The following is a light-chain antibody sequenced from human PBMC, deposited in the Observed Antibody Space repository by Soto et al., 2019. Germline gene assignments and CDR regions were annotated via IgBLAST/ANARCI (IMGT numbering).Light chain of an antibody. J-gene: IGLJ3*02. CDR1: SSDVGGYNY. V-gene: IGLV2-14*01. CDR2: EVT. Sequence: ALTQPASVSGSPGQSITISCTGTSSDVGGYNYVSWYQQHPGKAPKLMIYEVTNRPSGVSNRFSGSKSGNTASLTISGLQADDETDYYCSSYTSSSTLVFGGGTKLTVL. CDR3: SSYTSSSTLV.